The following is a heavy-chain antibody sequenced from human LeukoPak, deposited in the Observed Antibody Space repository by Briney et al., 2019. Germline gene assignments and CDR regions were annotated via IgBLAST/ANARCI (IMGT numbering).Heavy chain of an antibody. CDR2: ISGSGGST. CDR1: GFTFSSYA. V-gene: IGHV3-23*01. CDR3: AKDLGGYTYAIDY. J-gene: IGHJ4*02. Sequence: GGSLRLSCAASGFTFSSYAMSWVRQAPGKGLEWVSAISGSGGSTYYADSVKGRFTVSRDNSKNTVYLQMNSLRPEDTAIYYCAKDLGGYTYAIDYWGQGALVTVSS. D-gene: IGHD5-18*01.